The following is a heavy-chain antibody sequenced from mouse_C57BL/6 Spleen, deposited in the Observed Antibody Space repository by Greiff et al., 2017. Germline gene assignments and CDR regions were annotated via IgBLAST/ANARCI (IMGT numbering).Heavy chain of an antibody. Sequence: VQLQQSGAELVKPGASVKISCKASGYAFSSYWLNWVKQRPGKGLEWIGQIYPGDGDTNYNGKFKGKATRTADKSSSTAYMQLSSLTSEDSAVYFCARGLYSNSYYYAMDYWGQGTSVTVSS. J-gene: IGHJ4*01. CDR3: ARGLYSNSYYYAMDY. V-gene: IGHV1-80*01. CDR1: GYAFSSYW. D-gene: IGHD2-5*01. CDR2: IYPGDGDT.